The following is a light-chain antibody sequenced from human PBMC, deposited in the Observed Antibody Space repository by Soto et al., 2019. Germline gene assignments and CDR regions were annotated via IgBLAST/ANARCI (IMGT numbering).Light chain of an antibody. CDR1: QGIFKY. Sequence: DIQMTQSPSAMSASVGDRVTITCRASQGIFKYFAWFQQKPGKAPKRLIYEASSLQSGVPARFSGSGSGTEFTLTISSLQPEDSAVYYCLQHDSYPLTFGGGTKVEIK. V-gene: IGKV1-17*03. CDR3: LQHDSYPLT. J-gene: IGKJ4*01. CDR2: EAS.